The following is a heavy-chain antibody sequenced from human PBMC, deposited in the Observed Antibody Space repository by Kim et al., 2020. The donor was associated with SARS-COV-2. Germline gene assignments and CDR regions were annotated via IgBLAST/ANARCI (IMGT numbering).Heavy chain of an antibody. V-gene: IGHV3-9*01. CDR2: ITWYSDRI. Sequence: GGSLRLSCVASGFTFEDYVMHWVRQAPGKGLEWVAGITWYSDRIGYAKSVQGRFTISRDNAKNSLYLEMRNLRPEDTAFYYCVKVHYPSSWTFPFDYWGQGTLVTVSS. CDR1: GFTFEDYV. D-gene: IGHD6-13*01. J-gene: IGHJ4*02. CDR3: VKVHYPSSWTFPFDY.